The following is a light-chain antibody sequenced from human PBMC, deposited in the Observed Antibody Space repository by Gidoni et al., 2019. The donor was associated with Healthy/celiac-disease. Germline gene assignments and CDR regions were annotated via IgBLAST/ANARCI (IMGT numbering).Light chain of an antibody. CDR1: QSVSSIY. J-gene: IGKJ1*01. CDR2: GAS. V-gene: IGKV3-20*01. Sequence: EIVLTQSPGTLSLSPGERATLSCRASQSVSSIYLAWYQQKPGQAPRLLIYGASSRATGIPDRFSGSGSGTDFTLTISRLEPEDFAVYYCQQYGSSHRTFGQGTKVEIK. CDR3: QQYGSSHRT.